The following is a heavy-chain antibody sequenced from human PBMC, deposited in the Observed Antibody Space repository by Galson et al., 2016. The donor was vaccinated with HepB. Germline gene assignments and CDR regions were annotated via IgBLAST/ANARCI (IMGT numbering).Heavy chain of an antibody. Sequence: SLRLSCAASGLTFGSYTMTWVRQAPGKGLEWVSAITSSGSLTYYADSVKGRFTISRDNAKKSLYLQMHSLRAEDTAVYYCARSYGIRAGTTVYGMDVWGQGTTVTVSS. J-gene: IGHJ6*02. V-gene: IGHV3-21*01. CDR3: ARSYGIRAGTTVYGMDV. CDR2: ITSSGSLT. CDR1: GLTFGSYT. D-gene: IGHD1-1*01.